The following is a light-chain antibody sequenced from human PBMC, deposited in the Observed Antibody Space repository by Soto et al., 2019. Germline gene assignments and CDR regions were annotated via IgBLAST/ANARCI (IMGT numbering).Light chain of an antibody. Sequence: EIVLTQSPGTLSLSPGERATLSCRASQSVGSNYLAWYQQKPGQAPRLLIYGASSRATGIPDRFSGSGSGTDFTLTISRVEPEDFAVYYCQHYGRSAYTFGQGTTLEI. CDR2: GAS. CDR3: QHYGRSAYT. V-gene: IGKV3-20*01. J-gene: IGKJ2*01. CDR1: QSVGSNY.